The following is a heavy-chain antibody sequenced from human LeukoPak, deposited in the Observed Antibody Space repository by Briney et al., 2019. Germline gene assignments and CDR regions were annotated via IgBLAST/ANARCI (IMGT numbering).Heavy chain of an antibody. J-gene: IGHJ5*02. Sequence: GGSLRLSCAASGFTLSNYWMNWVRQVPGKGLVWVSHINSDGSNIRYADSVKGRFTISRDNAKNSLYLQMNSLRAEDTAVYYCARANCSGGSCSNARFDPWGQGTLVTVSS. CDR1: GFTLSNYW. CDR3: ARANCSGGSCSNARFDP. CDR2: INSDGSNI. D-gene: IGHD2-15*01. V-gene: IGHV3-74*01.